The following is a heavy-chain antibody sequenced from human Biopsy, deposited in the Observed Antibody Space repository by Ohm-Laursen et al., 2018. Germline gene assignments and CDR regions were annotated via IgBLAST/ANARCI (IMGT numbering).Heavy chain of an antibody. J-gene: IGHJ4*02. CDR1: GFTFATYG. CDR3: AKDVFGGFSGSTDYYAYYFDS. V-gene: IGHV3-23*01. Sequence: SLRLSCSASGFTFATYGMSWVRQAPGKGLEWVSGISSTGNSTYYADSVKGRFTISRDNSKNTLYLQMNSLRAEDTAVYYCAKDVFGGFSGSTDYYAYYFDSWGQGTLVTVSS. CDR2: ISSTGNST. D-gene: IGHD3-10*02.